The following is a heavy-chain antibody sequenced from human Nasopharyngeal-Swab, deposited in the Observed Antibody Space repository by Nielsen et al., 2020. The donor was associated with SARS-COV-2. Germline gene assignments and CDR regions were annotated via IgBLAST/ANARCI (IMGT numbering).Heavy chain of an antibody. V-gene: IGHV4-59*01. D-gene: IGHD3-16*02. CDR2: IYYSGST. CDR1: GGSFSGYY. Sequence: GSLRLSCAVYGGSFSGYYWSWIRQPPGKGLEWIGYIYYSGSTNYNPSLKSRVTISVDTSKNQFSLKLSSVTAVDTAVYYCARGNYVWGSYRSDYWGQGTLVTVSS. J-gene: IGHJ4*02. CDR3: ARGNYVWGSYRSDY.